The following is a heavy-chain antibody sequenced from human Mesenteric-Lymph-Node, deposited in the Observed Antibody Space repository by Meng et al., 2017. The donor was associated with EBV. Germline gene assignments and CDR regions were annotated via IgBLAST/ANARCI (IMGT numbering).Heavy chain of an antibody. D-gene: IGHD6-19*01. CDR1: GYTFTSYA. J-gene: IGHJ4*02. Sequence: QVQLGQAGAEVKKPGASVKVSCKASGYTFTSYAMHWVRQAPGQRLEWMGWINAGNGNTKFSQKFQGRVTITRDTSASTAYMELSSLRSEDTAVYYCARDPYSSGWYYFDYWGQGTLVTVSS. CDR2: INAGNGNT. V-gene: IGHV1-3*01. CDR3: ARDPYSSGWYYFDY.